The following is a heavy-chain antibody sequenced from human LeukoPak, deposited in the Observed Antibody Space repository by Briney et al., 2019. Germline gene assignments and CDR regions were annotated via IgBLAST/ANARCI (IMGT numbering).Heavy chain of an antibody. Sequence: SETLSLTCTVSGGSISSYYWSWVRQPAGKGLEWIGRIYTSGSTNYNPSLKSRVTMSVDTSKNQFSLKLSSVTAADTAVYYCASEMMGLPSGQTPHPYWYFDLWGRGTLVTVSS. J-gene: IGHJ2*01. V-gene: IGHV4-4*07. CDR1: GGSISSYY. CDR3: ASEMMGLPSGQTPHPYWYFDL. CDR2: IYTSGST. D-gene: IGHD3-10*01.